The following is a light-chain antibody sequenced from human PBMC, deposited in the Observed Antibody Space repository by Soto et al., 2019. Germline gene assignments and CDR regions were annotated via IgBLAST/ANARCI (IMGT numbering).Light chain of an antibody. CDR2: SNN. V-gene: IGLV1-44*01. Sequence: QLVLTQPPSASGTPGQRVTIFCSGSSSNIGSNTVNWYQQLPGTAPKLLIYSNNQRPSGVPDRFSGSKSGTSASLAISGLQSEDEADYYCAAWDDSLNGWVFGGGTKVTVL. CDR1: SSNIGSNT. J-gene: IGLJ3*02. CDR3: AAWDDSLNGWV.